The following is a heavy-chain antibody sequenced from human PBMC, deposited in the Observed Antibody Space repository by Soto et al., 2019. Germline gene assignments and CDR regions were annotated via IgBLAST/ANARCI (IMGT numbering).Heavy chain of an antibody. V-gene: IGHV3-23*01. Sequence: PGGSLSLSCAASGFTFRSYAMSWVRPAPGKGLEWVSAISGSGGSTYYADSVKGRFTISRDNSKNTLYPQMNSLRAEDTAVYYCAKEVEDDSSGYYPPRWFDPWGQGTLVTVSS. J-gene: IGHJ5*02. CDR3: AKEVEDDSSGYYPPRWFDP. CDR1: GFTFRSYA. D-gene: IGHD3-22*01. CDR2: ISGSGGST.